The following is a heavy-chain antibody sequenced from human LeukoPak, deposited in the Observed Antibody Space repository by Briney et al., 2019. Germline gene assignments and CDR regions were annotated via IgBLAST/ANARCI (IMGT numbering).Heavy chain of an antibody. V-gene: IGHV3-7*01. CDR1: GFTFSNFW. J-gene: IGHJ4*02. CDR2: IKQDGSEK. Sequence: PGGSLRLSCAASGFTFSNFWMTWVRQAPGKGLEWVGSIKQDGSEKYYVDSVKGRFTFSRDNGKNSVYLQMSSLRADDTAVYYCASQRDGASDYWGQGTSVTVSS. D-gene: IGHD1-26*01. CDR3: ASQRDGASDY.